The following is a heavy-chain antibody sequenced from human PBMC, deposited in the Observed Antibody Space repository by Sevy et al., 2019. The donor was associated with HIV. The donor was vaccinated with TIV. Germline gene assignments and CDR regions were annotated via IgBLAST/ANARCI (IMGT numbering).Heavy chain of an antibody. CDR3: GGGRVGRSSSRWGRIDAFDI. CDR2: ISAYNGNT. Sequence: ASVKVSCKASGYTFTSYGISWVRQAPGQGLEWMGWISAYNGNTNYAQKLQGRVTMTTDTSTSTAYMELRSLRSGDTAVVFCGGGRVGRSSSRWGRIDAFDIWGQGTMVTVSS. CDR1: GYTFTSYG. J-gene: IGHJ3*02. V-gene: IGHV1-18*01. D-gene: IGHD6-13*01.